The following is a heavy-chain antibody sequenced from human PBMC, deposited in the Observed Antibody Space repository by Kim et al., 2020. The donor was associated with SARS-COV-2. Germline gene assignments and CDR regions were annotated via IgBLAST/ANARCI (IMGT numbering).Heavy chain of an antibody. Sequence: ASVKVSCKASGYAFSSHGISWVRQAPGQRLEWMGWISAYNGNLKYAQKFQGRVTMTTDTSTSTAYMEIRSLRSDDSAVYYCASDLHPGGPLEYWGHGTLVTVSS. CDR3: ASDLHPGGPLEY. V-gene: IGHV1-18*01. CDR2: ISAYNGNL. CDR1: GYAFSSHG. D-gene: IGHD3-3*01. J-gene: IGHJ4*01.